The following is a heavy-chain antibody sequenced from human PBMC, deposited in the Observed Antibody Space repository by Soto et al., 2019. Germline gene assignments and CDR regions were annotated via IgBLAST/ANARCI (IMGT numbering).Heavy chain of an antibody. CDR1: GSTFSSFA. CDR3: ARGEYGRGWND. J-gene: IGHJ4*02. D-gene: IGHD1-1*01. Sequence: EVQLLESGGGLVQPGGSLRLSCAASGSTFSSFAMNWVRQAPGKGLQWVSGIGISGYDKNYVDSVRGRFTVSRDNSTITLFLQMNKLRAEDTAIYYCARGEYGRGWNDRGQGTLVTVSS. V-gene: IGHV3-23*01. CDR2: IGISGYDK.